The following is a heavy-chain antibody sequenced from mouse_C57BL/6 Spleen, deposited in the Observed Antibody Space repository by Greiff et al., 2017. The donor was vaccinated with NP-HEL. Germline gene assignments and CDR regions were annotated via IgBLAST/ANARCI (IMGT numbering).Heavy chain of an antibody. CDR3: ASDYGSSYDWYFDV. CDR2: ISNLAYSI. Sequence: EVQRVESGGGLVQPGGSLKLSCAASGFTFSDYGMAWVRQAPRKGPEWVAFISNLAYSIYYADTVTGRFTISRENAKNTLYLEMSSLRSEDTAMYYCASDYGSSYDWYFDVWGTGTTVTVSS. V-gene: IGHV5-15*01. CDR1: GFTFSDYG. J-gene: IGHJ1*03. D-gene: IGHD1-1*01.